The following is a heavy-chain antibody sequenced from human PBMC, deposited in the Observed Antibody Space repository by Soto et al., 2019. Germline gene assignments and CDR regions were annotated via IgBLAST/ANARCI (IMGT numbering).Heavy chain of an antibody. J-gene: IGHJ3*02. V-gene: IGHV1-8*01. Sequence: QVQLVQSGAEVKKPGASVKVSCKASGYTFTSYDINWVRQATGQGLEWMGWMNPNSGNTGYAQKFQGRVNMTRNTSISTAYMGLGGLGSEDTAVYYCARGRIGGGGAFDIWGQGTMVTVSS. CDR1: GYTFTSYD. CDR2: MNPNSGNT. D-gene: IGHD3-16*01. CDR3: ARGRIGGGGAFDI.